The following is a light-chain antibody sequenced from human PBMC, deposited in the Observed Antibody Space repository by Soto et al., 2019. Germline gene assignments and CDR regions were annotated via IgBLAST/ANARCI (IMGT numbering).Light chain of an antibody. V-gene: IGLV4-69*01. CDR1: SGHTNYA. CDR3: QTWGV. CDR2: VNNDGSH. J-gene: IGLJ2*01. Sequence: QPVLTQSPSASASLGASVKLTCTLSSGHTNYAIAWHQQQPERGPRYLMKVNNDGSHIKGDGIPDRFSGSSSGADRYLTISSLQSEDEADYYCQTWGVFGGGTKVTVL.